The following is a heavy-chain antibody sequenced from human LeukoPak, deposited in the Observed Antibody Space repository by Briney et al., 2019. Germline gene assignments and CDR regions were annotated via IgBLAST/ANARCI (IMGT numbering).Heavy chain of an antibody. D-gene: IGHD1-14*01. J-gene: IGHJ6*02. CDR3: AKVPGGGLYYDGMDV. CDR1: GFTFNNYA. Sequence: PGGSLRLSCAACGFTFNNYAMNWVRQAPGKGLEWVSVISGSGGTTYYADSVKGRFTISRDSSKNTLYLQMNSLRAEDTAVYYCAKVPGGGLYYDGMDVWGQGTTVTVSS. CDR2: ISGSGGTT. V-gene: IGHV3-23*01.